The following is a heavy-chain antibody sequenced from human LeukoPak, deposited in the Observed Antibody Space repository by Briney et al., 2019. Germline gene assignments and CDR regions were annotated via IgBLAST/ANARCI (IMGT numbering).Heavy chain of an antibody. CDR1: GGSISSSSYY. CDR3: ARDRGPYSGSWYDY. D-gene: IGHD6-13*01. J-gene: IGHJ4*02. CDR2: IYYSGST. Sequence: SETLSLTCTVSGGSISSSSYYWGWIRQPPGKGLEWIGSIYYSGSTYYNPSLKSRVTISVDTSKNQFSLKLSSVTAADTAVYYCARDRGPYSGSWYDYWGQGTLVTVSS. V-gene: IGHV4-39*07.